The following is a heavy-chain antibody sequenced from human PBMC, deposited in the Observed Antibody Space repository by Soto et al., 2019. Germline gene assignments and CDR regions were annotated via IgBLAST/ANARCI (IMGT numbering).Heavy chain of an antibody. D-gene: IGHD3-10*01. V-gene: IGHV3-48*02. Sequence: SWGSLRLSCAASGFTFSSYSMNWVRQAPGKGLEWASYISSSSSTIYYADSVKGRFTISRDNAKNSLYLQMNSLRDEDTAVYYFARDLQITMVRGATTFDAFDIWGQGTMVTVSS. CDR1: GFTFSSYS. CDR2: ISSSSSTI. J-gene: IGHJ3*02. CDR3: ARDLQITMVRGATTFDAFDI.